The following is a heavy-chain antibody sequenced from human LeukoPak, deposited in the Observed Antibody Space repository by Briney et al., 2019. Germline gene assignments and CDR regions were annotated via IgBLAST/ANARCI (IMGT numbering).Heavy chain of an antibody. CDR2: ISGSGGST. CDR1: GFTFSSYA. D-gene: IGHD6-13*01. V-gene: IGHV3-23*01. Sequence: GGSLRLSCAASGFTFSSYAMSWVRQAPGKGLEWVSAISGSGGSTYYADSVKGRFTISRDNSKNTLDLQMNSLRADDTAVYYCAKVGSRFIAAAAIDYWGQGTLVTVSS. CDR3: AKVGSRFIAAAAIDY. J-gene: IGHJ4*02.